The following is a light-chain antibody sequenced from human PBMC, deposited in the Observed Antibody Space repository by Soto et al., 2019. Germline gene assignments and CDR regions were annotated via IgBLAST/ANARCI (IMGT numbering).Light chain of an antibody. CDR3: AAWDDSLSGHVV. CDR2: RNN. J-gene: IGLJ2*01. Sequence: QSVLTQPPSASGTPGQRVTISCSGSSSNIGSNYVYWYQQLPGTAPKLLIYRNNQRPSGVPGRFSGSQSGTSASLAISGLRSEDEADYYCAAWDDSLSGHVVFGGGTKLTVL. CDR1: SSNIGSNY. V-gene: IGLV1-47*01.